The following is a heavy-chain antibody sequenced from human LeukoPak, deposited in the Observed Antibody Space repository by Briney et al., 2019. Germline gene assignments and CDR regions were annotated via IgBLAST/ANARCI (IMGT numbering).Heavy chain of an antibody. CDR3: ARARGGYQFDY. Sequence: SETLSLTCSVSGGSISSSGYYWGWIRQPPGKGLEWIASIYYSGNTYYNPSLKSRVTISVDTSKNQFSLKLSSVTAADTAVYYCARARGGYQFDYWGQGTLVTVSS. J-gene: IGHJ4*02. CDR2: IYYSGNT. V-gene: IGHV4-39*07. CDR1: GGSISSSGYY. D-gene: IGHD3-16*01.